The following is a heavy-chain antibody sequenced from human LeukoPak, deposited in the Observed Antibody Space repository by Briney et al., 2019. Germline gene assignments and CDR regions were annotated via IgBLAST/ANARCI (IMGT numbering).Heavy chain of an antibody. J-gene: IGHJ3*01. CDR2: INPSGGST. CDR3: AREWLDDAFDF. V-gene: IGHV1-46*04. D-gene: IGHD6-19*01. CDR1: GYTFIIYN. Sequence: ASEKLSCKASGYTFIIYNIHWVRQAPGQGLEWMGIINPSGGSTIYAQKLQGRVTMTRDTSTSTFYMELSSLSSEDTAVYYCAREWLDDAFDFWGHGTMVTVSS.